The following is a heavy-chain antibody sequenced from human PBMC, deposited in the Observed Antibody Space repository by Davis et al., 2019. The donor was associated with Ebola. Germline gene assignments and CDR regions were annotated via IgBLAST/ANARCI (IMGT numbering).Heavy chain of an antibody. V-gene: IGHV4-34*01. CDR2: INHSGSP. Sequence: GSLRLSCAVYAASFSGYYWSWIRPPPGNGLEWVGEINHSGSPNYNPSLKSRVTISLDTSKNQSSLKLSSVTAADTAVYYCARARAYNWFDPWGQGTLVTVSS. CDR3: ARARAYNWFDP. CDR1: AASFSGYY. J-gene: IGHJ5*02.